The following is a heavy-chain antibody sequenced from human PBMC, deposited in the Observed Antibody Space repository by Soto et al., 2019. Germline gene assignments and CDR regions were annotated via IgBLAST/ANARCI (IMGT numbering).Heavy chain of an antibody. D-gene: IGHD2-15*01. CDR1: GGTFSSYR. V-gene: IGHV1-69*13. CDR3: ARYSGAKLSSS. J-gene: IGHJ4*02. Sequence: SVNVSCKASGGTFSSYRFHWVRQARGQGLEWLGGIVPSYRTADYAQKFHGRVTITADESTRTVYLELSSLKSQDTALYYWARYSGAKLSSSWGQGTLVTVSS. CDR2: IVPSYRTA.